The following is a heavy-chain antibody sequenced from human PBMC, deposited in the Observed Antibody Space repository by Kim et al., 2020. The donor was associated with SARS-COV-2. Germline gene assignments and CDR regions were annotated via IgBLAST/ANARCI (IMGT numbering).Heavy chain of an antibody. V-gene: IGHV3-23*01. CDR1: GFTFSSNA. CDR2: ISASGGST. D-gene: IGHD6-13*01. CDR3: AKEGAAAGPNWFDP. J-gene: IGHJ5*02. Sequence: GSLRLSCAASGFTFSSNAMSWVRQAPGKGLEWVSAISASGGSTYYADSVKGRFTISRDNSKNTLYLQMNSLRAEDTAEYYCAKEGAAAGPNWFDPWGQGTLVTVSS.